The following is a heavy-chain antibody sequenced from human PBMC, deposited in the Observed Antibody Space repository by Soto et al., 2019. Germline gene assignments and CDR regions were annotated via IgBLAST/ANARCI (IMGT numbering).Heavy chain of an antibody. D-gene: IGHD3-3*01. J-gene: IGHJ5*02. V-gene: IGHV4-31*03. CDR3: ARKNTMFAATYWFDP. CDR1: GGSITSGGNY. CDR2: TYSSGST. Sequence: PSETLSLTCTASGGSITSGGNYWSWIRQHPGKGLEWIGDTYSSGSTFYNPSLRSRVTISLDTSKNQFSLRLSSVTAADTAVYYCARKNTMFAATYWFDPWGQGTLVTVSS.